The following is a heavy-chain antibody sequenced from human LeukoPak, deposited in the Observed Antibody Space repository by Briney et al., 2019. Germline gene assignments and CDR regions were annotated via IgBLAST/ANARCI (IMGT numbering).Heavy chain of an antibody. J-gene: IGHJ4*02. D-gene: IGHD5-18*01. CDR1: GGSISSGSYY. CDR3: ARLRYSYGFFDY. V-gene: IGHV4-61*02. Sequence: SETLSLTCTVSGGSISSGSYYWSWIRQPAGTGLEWIGRIYTSGSTNYNPSLKSRVTISVDTSKNQFSLKLSSVTAADTAVYYCARLRYSYGFFDYWGQGTLVTVSS. CDR2: IYTSGST.